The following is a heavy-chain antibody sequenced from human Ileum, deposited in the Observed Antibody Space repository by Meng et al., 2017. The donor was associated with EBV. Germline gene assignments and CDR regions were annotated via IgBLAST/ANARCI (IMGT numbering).Heavy chain of an antibody. J-gene: IGHJ4*02. CDR2: IYHSGST. CDR3: ASGRDYAWHS. Sequence: QVQLQESGPGLVKPSGTLSPPCAVSGDSISSNNWWIWVRQPPGKGLEWIGEIYHSGSTNYNPSFKSRVTMSVDKSKNQISLNLSSVTAADTAVYYCASGRDYAWHSWGRGTLVTVSS. D-gene: IGHD4-17*01. CDR1: GDSISSNNW. V-gene: IGHV4-4*02.